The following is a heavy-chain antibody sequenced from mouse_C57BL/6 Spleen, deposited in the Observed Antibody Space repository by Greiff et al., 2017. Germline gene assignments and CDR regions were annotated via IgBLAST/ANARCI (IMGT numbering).Heavy chain of an antibody. CDR3: ASGHYYGRRFDAY. D-gene: IGHD1-1*01. Sequence: QLQESGPELVKPGASVKISCKASGYSFTDYNMNWVKQSNGKSLEWIGVINPNYGTTSYNQKFKGKATLTVDQSSSTAYMQLNSLTSEDSAVYYCASGHYYGRRFDAYWGQGTLVTVSA. CDR1: GYSFTDYN. J-gene: IGHJ3*01. CDR2: INPNYGTT. V-gene: IGHV1-39*01.